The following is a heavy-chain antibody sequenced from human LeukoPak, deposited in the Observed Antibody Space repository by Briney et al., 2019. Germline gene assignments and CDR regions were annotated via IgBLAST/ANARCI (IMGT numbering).Heavy chain of an antibody. CDR1: GYSFTSYW. CDR2: IDPSDSYT. CDR3: ARHEGRDSSGYNLGFDY. J-gene: IGHJ4*02. V-gene: IGHV5-10-1*01. Sequence: GESLKISCKGSGYSFTSYWISWVRQMPGKGLEWMGRIDPSDSYTNYSPSFQGHVTISADKSISTAYLQWSSLKASDTAMYYCARHEGRDSSGYNLGFDYWGQGTLVTVSS. D-gene: IGHD3-22*01.